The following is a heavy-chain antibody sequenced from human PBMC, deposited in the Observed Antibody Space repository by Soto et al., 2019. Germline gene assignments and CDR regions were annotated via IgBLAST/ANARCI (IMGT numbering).Heavy chain of an antibody. V-gene: IGHV1-8*01. CDR1: GYTLTSYD. D-gene: IGHD1-26*01. Sequence: ASVKVSCKASGYTLTSYDINWVRQATGQGLEWMGWMNPNSGNTGYAQKFQGRVTMTRNTSISTAYMELSSLRSEDTAVYYCAKGREGGPDYYYYGMDVWGQGTTVTVSS. J-gene: IGHJ6*02. CDR3: AKGREGGPDYYYYGMDV. CDR2: MNPNSGNT.